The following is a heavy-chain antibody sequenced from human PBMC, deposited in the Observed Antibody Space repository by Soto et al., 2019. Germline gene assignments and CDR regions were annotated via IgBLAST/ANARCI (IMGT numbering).Heavy chain of an antibody. V-gene: IGHV6-1*01. CDR3: ARDGGGYCSGGGCYAFDI. CDR2: TYYRFKWYT. J-gene: IGHJ3*02. Sequence: SQTLSLTCAISGDSVSSNRAAWNWIRQSPSRGLEWQGRTYYRFKWYTDYAVSVKCRITINPVTSKNQFSLQLNSVTPEDTAVYYCARDGGGYCSGGGCYAFDIWGQGTMVTVSS. D-gene: IGHD2-15*01. CDR1: GDSVSSNRAA.